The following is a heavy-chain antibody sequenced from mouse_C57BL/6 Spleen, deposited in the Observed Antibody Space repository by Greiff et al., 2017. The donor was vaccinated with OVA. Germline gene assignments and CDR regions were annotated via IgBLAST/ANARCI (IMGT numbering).Heavy chain of an antibody. CDR2: ILPGSGST. CDR1: GYTFTGYW. J-gene: IGHJ2*01. D-gene: IGHD1-1*01. CDR3: AGPSTTVPYYFDY. V-gene: IGHV1-9*01. Sequence: QVQLQQSGAELMKPGASVKLSCKATGYTFTGYWIEWVKQRPGHGLEWIGEILPGSGSTNSHENIKGKATFTADTSSNTASMQLSSLTTEDSAIYYCAGPSTTVPYYFDYWGQGTTLTVSS.